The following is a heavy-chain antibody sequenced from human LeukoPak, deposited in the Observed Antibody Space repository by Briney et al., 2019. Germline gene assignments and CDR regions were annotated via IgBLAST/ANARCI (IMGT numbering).Heavy chain of an antibody. CDR1: GYTFTSYG. V-gene: IGHV1-18*04. Sequence: ALVKVSCKASGYTFTSYGISWVRQAPGQGLEWMGWISAYNGNTNYAQKLQGRVTMTTDTSTSTAYMELRSLRSDDTAVYYCARALLWFGEYYFDYWGQGTLVTVSS. CDR2: ISAYNGNT. CDR3: ARALLWFGEYYFDY. D-gene: IGHD3-10*01. J-gene: IGHJ4*02.